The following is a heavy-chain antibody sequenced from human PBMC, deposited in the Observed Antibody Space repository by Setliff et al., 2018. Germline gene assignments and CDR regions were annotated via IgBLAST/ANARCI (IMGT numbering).Heavy chain of an antibody. CDR1: GYTFTNFG. V-gene: IGHV1-18*01. CDR2: IITSTGKT. D-gene: IGHD6-6*01. Sequence: ASVKVSCKASGYTFTNFGFHWLRQAPGQGLEWMAMIITSTGKTSYAQKFQGRVTVTTDTYTGTGYMELSSLRSEDTAVYYCAREGVDSRSSTDYRYYMDVWGKGTTVTVSS. J-gene: IGHJ6*03. CDR3: AREGVDSRSSTDYRYYMDV.